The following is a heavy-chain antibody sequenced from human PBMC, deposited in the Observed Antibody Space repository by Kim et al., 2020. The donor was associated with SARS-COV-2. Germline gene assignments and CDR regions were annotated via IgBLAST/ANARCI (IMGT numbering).Heavy chain of an antibody. CDR1: GYTFTSYD. J-gene: IGHJ4*02. CDR3: AIVRAWSGYEPYYFDY. Sequence: ASVKVSCKASGYTFTSYDINWVRQATGQGLEWMGWMNPNSANTGYAQKFQGRVTMTRNTSISTAYMELSSLRSEDTAVYYCAIVRAWSGYEPYYFDYWGQGTLVTVSS. V-gene: IGHV1-8*01. CDR2: MNPNSANT. D-gene: IGHD5-12*01.